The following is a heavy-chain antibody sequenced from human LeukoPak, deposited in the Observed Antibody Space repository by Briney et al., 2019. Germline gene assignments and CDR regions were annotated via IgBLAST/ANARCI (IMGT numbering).Heavy chain of an antibody. CDR1: GGSISSYY. V-gene: IGHV4-59*12. D-gene: IGHD3-3*01. CDR3: ARDGDDFWSGHDAFDI. CDR2: IYYSGST. Sequence: SETLSLTCTVSGGSISSYYWSWIRQPPGKGLEWIGYIYYSGSTYYNPSLKSRVTISVDTSKNQFSLKLSSVTAADTAVYYCARDGDDFWSGHDAFDIWGQGTMVTVSS. J-gene: IGHJ3*02.